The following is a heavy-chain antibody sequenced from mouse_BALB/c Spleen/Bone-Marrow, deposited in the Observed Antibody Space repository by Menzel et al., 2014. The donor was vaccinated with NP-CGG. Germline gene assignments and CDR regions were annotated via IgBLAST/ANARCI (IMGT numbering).Heavy chain of an antibody. Sequence: VQLQQSGAELVKPGSSVKLSCKASGYTFTIYYMNWVKQRPGQGPEWFGEINPSNGGTNFNEKFKNKATLTADKSSSTAYMQPSSLKSEDSAVYYCSRGRRDALNCLGQGTSVTVSS. CDR2: INPSNGGT. CDR1: GYTFTIYY. J-gene: IGHJ4*01. V-gene: IGHV1S81*02. CDR3: SRGRRDALNC.